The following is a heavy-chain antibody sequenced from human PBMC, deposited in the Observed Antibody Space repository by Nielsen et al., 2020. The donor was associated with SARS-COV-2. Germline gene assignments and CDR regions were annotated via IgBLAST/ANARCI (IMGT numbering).Heavy chain of an antibody. J-gene: IGHJ4*02. D-gene: IGHD3-22*01. CDR2: ISGSGGST. V-gene: IGHV3-23*01. Sequence: GVLKISCAASGFTFSSYAMSWVRQAPGKGLEWVSAISGSGGSTYYADSVKGRFTISRDNSKNTLYLQMNSLRAEDTAVYYCAKAGSITMIVVTIDYWGQGTLVTVSS. CDR1: GFTFSSYA. CDR3: AKAGSITMIVVTIDY.